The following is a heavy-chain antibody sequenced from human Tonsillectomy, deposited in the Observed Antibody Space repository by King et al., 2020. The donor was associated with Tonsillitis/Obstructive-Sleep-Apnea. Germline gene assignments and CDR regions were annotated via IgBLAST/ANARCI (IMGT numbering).Heavy chain of an antibody. V-gene: IGHV1-69*10. CDR2: SIPILGIA. D-gene: IGHD1-26*01. CDR3: ARESSRELRHDY. CDR1: GGTFSSYA. Sequence: QLVQSGAEVKKPGSSVKVSCKASGGTFSSYAISWVRQAPGQGLEWMGGSIPILGIANYAQKFQGRVTITADRSTSTAYMELSSLRSEDTDVYYCARESSRELRHDYWGQGTLVTVSS. J-gene: IGHJ4*02.